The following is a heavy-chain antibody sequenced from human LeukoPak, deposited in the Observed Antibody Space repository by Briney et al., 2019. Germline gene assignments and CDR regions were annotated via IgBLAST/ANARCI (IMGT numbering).Heavy chain of an antibody. CDR2: ISGSGGST. CDR3: AKTDSSSWYSYYFDY. V-gene: IGHV3-23*01. Sequence: PGGSLRLSCAASGFTFSSYAMSWVRQAPGKGLEWVSAISGSGGSTYYADSVKGRFTISRDNSKNTLYLQMNSLRAEDTAVYYCAKTDSSSWYSYYFDYRGQGTLVTVSS. CDR1: GFTFSSYA. J-gene: IGHJ4*02. D-gene: IGHD6-13*01.